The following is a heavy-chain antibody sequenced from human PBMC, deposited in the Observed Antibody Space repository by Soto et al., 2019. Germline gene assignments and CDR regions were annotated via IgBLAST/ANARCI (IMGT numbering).Heavy chain of an antibody. D-gene: IGHD3-10*01. Sequence: QTGGSLRLSCAASGFTVSSNYMSWVRQAPRKGLEWVTVIYSGGSTYYADSVEGRFTISRDNSKNTLYLQMNSLRAEDTAVYYCARELTWFGELSPHHGPSVWFDPWGQGTLVTVSS. CDR1: GFTVSSNY. CDR3: ARELTWFGELSPHHGPSVWFDP. V-gene: IGHV3-66*01. J-gene: IGHJ5*02. CDR2: IYSGGST.